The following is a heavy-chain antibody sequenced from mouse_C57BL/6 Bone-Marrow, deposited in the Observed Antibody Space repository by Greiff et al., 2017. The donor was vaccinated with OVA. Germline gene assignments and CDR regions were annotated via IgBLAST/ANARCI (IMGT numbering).Heavy chain of an antibody. CDR1: GYTFTSYW. CDR2: IDPSDSYT. CDR3: AEGEAMDY. J-gene: IGHJ4*01. V-gene: IGHV1-59*01. Sequence: VQLQQPGAELVRPGTSVKLSCKASGYTFTSYWMHWVKQRPGQGLEWIGVIDPSDSYTKYNQKFKGKATLTVDTSSSTAYMQLSSLTSEDSAVDYCAEGEAMDYWGQGTSVTVSS.